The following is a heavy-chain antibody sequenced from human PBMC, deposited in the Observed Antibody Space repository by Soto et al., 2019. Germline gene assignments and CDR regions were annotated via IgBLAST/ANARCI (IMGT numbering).Heavy chain of an antibody. J-gene: IGHJ6*02. V-gene: IGHV1-69*01. CDR2: IIPISGTA. CDR1: GGTFSSYA. D-gene: IGHD2-2*01. CDR3: ARSHGSSTSLEIYYYYYYGMDV. Sequence: QVQLVQSGAEVKKPGSSVKVSCKASGGTFSSYAISWVRQAPGQGLEWMGGIIPISGTANYAQKFQGRVTITADESTSTGYMELTTQRSEDTAVYYCARSHGSSTSLEIYYYYYYGMDVWGQGTTVTVSS.